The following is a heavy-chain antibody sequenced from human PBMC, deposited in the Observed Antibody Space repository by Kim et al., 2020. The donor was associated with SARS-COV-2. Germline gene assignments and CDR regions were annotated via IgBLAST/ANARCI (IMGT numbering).Heavy chain of an antibody. CDR2: IRSDESKR. CDR3: ARNFGSATMIGDV. D-gene: IGHD3-10*01. CDR1: GFTFSPLA. V-gene: IGHV3-33*01. Sequence: GGSLRLSCTVSGFTFSPLAMHWVRQAPGKGLEWVAVIRSDESKRYYAESVKDRFTISRDNSKNTLYLQMNSLRAEDTAIYYCARNFGSATMIGDVWGLGTMVTVSS. J-gene: IGHJ3*01.